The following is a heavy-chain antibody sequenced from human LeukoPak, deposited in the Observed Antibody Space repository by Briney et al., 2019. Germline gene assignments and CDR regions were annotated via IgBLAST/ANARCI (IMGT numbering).Heavy chain of an antibody. CDR2: ISYDGSNK. J-gene: IGHJ4*02. V-gene: IGHV3-30*19. CDR1: GFTFSSFG. D-gene: IGHD5-12*01. Sequence: GGSLRLSCAASGFTFSSFGMHWVRQAPGKGLEWVAVISYDGSNKYYADSVKGRFTISRDNSKNTLYLQMNSLRAEDTAVYYCAREAGGGSTLQPLDYWGQGTLVTVSS. CDR3: AREAGGGSTLQPLDY.